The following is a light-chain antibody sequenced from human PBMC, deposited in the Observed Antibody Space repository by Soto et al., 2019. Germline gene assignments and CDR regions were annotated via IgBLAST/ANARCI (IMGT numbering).Light chain of an antibody. Sequence: DVQMTQFPSPPSASVGDRVTITCRASQGISNYLAWYQQKPGKVPKLLIYAASTLQSGVPSRFSGSGSGTESTLTISSLQPDDFATYYCQHYNSYSEAFGQGTKVDIK. CDR2: AAS. V-gene: IGKV1-27*01. CDR1: QGISNY. J-gene: IGKJ1*01. CDR3: QHYNSYSEA.